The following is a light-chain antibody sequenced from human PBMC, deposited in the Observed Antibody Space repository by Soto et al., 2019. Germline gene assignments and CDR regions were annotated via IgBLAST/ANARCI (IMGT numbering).Light chain of an antibody. J-gene: IGLJ3*02. CDR3: SSYTSISSWV. CDR1: SSDVGGYNY. V-gene: IGLV2-14*01. CDR2: EVS. Sequence: QSALTQPASVSGSPGQSITISCTGTSSDVGGYNYVSWYQQHPGKAPKLMIYEVSNRPSGVSNRFSGSKSGNTASLTISGLQAEDEADCYCSSYTSISSWVFGGGTKLTVL.